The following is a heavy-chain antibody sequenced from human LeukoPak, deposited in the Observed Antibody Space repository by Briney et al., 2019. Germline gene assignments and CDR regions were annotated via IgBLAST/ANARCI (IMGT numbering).Heavy chain of an antibody. CDR3: ARYYCSGGSCYSGDYYYYYMDV. CDR1: GYTLTELS. CDR2: FDPEDGET. J-gene: IGHJ6*03. V-gene: IGHV1-24*01. Sequence: ASVKVSCKVSGYTLTELSMHWVRQAPGKGLEWMGGFDPEDGETIYAQKFQGRVTMTEDTSTDTAYMELRSLRSDDTAVYYCARYYCSGGSCYSGDYYYYYMDVWGKGTTVTISS. D-gene: IGHD2-15*01.